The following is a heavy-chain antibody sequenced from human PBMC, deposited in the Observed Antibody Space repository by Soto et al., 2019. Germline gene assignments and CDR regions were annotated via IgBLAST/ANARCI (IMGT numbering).Heavy chain of an antibody. Sequence: SETLSLTCAVYGGSFSGYYWSWIRQPPGKGLEWIGEINHSGSTNYNPSLKSRVTISVDTSKNQFSLKLSSVTAADTAVYYCARGWCSGGSCYSMGPPFDYWGQGTLVTVS. CDR3: ARGWCSGGSCYSMGPPFDY. CDR1: GGSFSGYY. D-gene: IGHD2-15*01. J-gene: IGHJ4*02. V-gene: IGHV4-34*01. CDR2: INHSGST.